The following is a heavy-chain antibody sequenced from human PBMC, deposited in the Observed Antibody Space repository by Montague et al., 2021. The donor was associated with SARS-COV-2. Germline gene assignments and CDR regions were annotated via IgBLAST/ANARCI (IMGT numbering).Heavy chain of an antibody. V-gene: IGHV4-34*01. Sequence: SETLSLTCAISGGSFSNYYWSCIRQPPGKGLEWIVEDNQSGTTTYNPSAKSGGTISEDTYKNQFYLRLNSVTAAATAWYYCARGRGPVVVAGAGPAGPAFDIWGQGTMVTVSS. D-gene: IGHD2-21*01. J-gene: IGHJ3*02. CDR1: GGSFSNYY. CDR3: ARGRGPVVVAGAGPAGPAFDI. CDR2: DNQSGTT.